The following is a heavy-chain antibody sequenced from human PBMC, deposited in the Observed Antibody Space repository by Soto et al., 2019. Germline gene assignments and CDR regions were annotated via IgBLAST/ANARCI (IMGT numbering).Heavy chain of an antibody. J-gene: IGHJ4*02. V-gene: IGHV3-30*18. Sequence: GGSLRLSCAASGFTFSRFGMHWVRQAPGKGLQWGALISYDGSNKYYADSVKGRFTISRDISKNTLFLQMDSLRAEDRAVYYCAKGLTSGWYYFDYWGQGTLVPVSS. CDR2: ISYDGSNK. D-gene: IGHD6-19*01. CDR1: GFTFSRFG. CDR3: AKGLTSGWYYFDY.